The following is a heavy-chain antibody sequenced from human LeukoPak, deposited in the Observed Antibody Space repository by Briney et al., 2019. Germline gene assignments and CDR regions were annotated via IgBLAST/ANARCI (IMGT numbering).Heavy chain of an antibody. V-gene: IGHV3-48*03. Sequence: GSLRLSCASSGYTFSSYEMNWVRQAPGKGLEWVSYISSSGSTIYYADSVKGRFTISRDNAKNSLYLQMNSLRAEDTAVYYCAELGITMIGGVWGKGTTVTISS. D-gene: IGHD3-10*02. CDR3: AELGITMIGGV. J-gene: IGHJ6*04. CDR2: ISSSGSTI. CDR1: GYTFSSYE.